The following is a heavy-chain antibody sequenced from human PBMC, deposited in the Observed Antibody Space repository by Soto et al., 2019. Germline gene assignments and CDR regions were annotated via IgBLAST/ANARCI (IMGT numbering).Heavy chain of an antibody. D-gene: IGHD4-17*01. CDR1: GFTFSSYG. CDR2: IWYDGSNK. CDR3: ARGKDDYGDDDAFDI. J-gene: IGHJ3*02. V-gene: IGHV3-33*01. Sequence: QVQLVESGGGVVQPGRSLRLSCAASGFTFSSYGMHWVRQAPGKGLEWVAVIWYDGSNKYYVDSVKGRFTISRDNSKNTLYLQMNSLRAEDTAVYYCARGKDDYGDDDAFDIWGQGTMVTVSS.